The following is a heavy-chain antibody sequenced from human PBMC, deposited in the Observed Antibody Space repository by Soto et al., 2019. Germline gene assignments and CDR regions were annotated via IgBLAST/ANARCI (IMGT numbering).Heavy chain of an antibody. J-gene: IGHJ4*02. CDR1: GFTISSYW. CDR3: ARDQTVAGPTTFDY. D-gene: IGHD6-19*01. CDR2: TDIAGSTT. Sequence: GGSLRLSCAAAGFTISSYWMHWVRQTPGKGLVWVSRTDIAGSTTTYADSVKGRFTISRDNVKNTLYLQMNSLRAEDTAVYYCARDQTVAGPTTFDYCGQGTLVTVSS. V-gene: IGHV3-74*01.